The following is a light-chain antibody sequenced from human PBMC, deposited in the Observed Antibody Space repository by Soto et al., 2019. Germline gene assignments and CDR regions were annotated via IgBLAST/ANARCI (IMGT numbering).Light chain of an antibody. CDR2: GAS. CDR1: ESVDRY. Sequence: LSCMASESVDRYVAWYQQKAGQAPRLLIYGASTRATGVPDRFTGSGSGTDFILTITSLQSEDFGIYYCQQYYHWPRTFGQGTKVDIK. CDR3: QQYYHWPRT. J-gene: IGKJ1*01. V-gene: IGKV3-15*01.